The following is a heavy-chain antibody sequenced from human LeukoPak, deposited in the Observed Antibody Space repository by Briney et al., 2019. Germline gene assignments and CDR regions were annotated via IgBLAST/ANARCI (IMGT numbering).Heavy chain of an antibody. D-gene: IGHD2-8*02. Sequence: SQTLSLTCAISGDSVSSNGATWDWIRQSPSRGLEWLGRTYHRSKWYNGYAVSVKSRMTINPDTSKNQFSLQLNYVTPEDTAVYYCARDYRWSLDYWGQGTLVTVSS. CDR3: ARDYRWSLDY. CDR2: TYHRSKWYN. J-gene: IGHJ4*02. V-gene: IGHV6-1*01. CDR1: GDSVSSNGAT.